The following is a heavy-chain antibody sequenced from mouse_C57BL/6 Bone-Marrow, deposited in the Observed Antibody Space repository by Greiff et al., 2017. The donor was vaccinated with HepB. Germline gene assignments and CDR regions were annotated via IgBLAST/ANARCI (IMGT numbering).Heavy chain of an antibody. J-gene: IGHJ4*01. CDR2: ISYDGSN. V-gene: IGHV3-6*01. Sequence: DVKLVESGPGLVKPSQSLSLTCSVTGYSITSGYSWNWIRQFPGNKLEGKGYISYDGSNNYNPSLKNRISITRDTSKNQFFLKLNSVTTEDTATYYGAITKVVATDYWGQGTTVTVSS. D-gene: IGHD1-1*01. CDR3: AITKVVATDY. CDR1: GYSITSGYS.